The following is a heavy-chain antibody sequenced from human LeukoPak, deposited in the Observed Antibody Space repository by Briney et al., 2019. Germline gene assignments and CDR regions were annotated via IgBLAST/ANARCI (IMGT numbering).Heavy chain of an antibody. CDR3: ATDGSGNMFFDY. Sequence: ETLSLTCAVYGGSFSGYYMSWVRQAPGKGLEWVSVIYSGGSTYYADSVKGRFTISRDNSNNTLYLQMNSLRAEDMAVYYCATDGSGNMFFDYWGQGTLVTVSS. CDR1: GGSFSGYY. J-gene: IGHJ4*02. V-gene: IGHV3-66*01. CDR2: IYSGGST. D-gene: IGHD3-10*01.